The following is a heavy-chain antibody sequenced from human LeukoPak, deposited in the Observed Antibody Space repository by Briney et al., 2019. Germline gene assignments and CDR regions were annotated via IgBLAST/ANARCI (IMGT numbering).Heavy chain of an antibody. CDR2: INHGGRT. J-gene: IGHJ4*02. V-gene: IGHV4-34*01. Sequence: SETLSLTCAVFGGSFSNFYWTWIRQPPGKGLELIGAINHGGRTNYNPSLKSRVSISVDTSRNQVSLKLTSVTAADTAVYYCARGRLATVVTPSISADFDYWGQGTLVTVSS. CDR1: GGSFSNFY. CDR3: ARGRLATVVTPSISADFDY. D-gene: IGHD4-23*01.